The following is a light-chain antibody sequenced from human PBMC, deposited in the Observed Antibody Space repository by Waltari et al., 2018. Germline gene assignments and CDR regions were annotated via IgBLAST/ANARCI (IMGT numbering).Light chain of an antibody. CDR3: QSYDSSLSGVL. CDR1: RHNIGAVSG. Sequence: SVLTQPPSVSGAPGQRVPISCTGCRHNIGAVSGVHWHQQLPGTAPKLLNYGNNPRPSGVPDRFCGSKCGTCASLAITGLQSGDESDYYCQSYDSSLSGVLFGGGTKLTVL. V-gene: IGLV1-40*01. CDR2: GNN. J-gene: IGLJ2*01.